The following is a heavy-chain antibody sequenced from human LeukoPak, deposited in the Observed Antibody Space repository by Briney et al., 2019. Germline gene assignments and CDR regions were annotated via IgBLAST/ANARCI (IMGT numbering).Heavy chain of an antibody. CDR1: GYTFTSYD. CDR3: ARSYYYDSGGYHHDWFDP. D-gene: IGHD3-22*01. J-gene: IGHJ5*02. Sequence: GSSVKVSCKASGYTFTSYDINWVRQATGQGLEWMGWMNPNSGNTGYAQKFQGRVTITRNTSISTAYMELSSLRSEDTAVYYCARSYYYDSGGYHHDWFDPWGQGTLVTVSS. V-gene: IGHV1-8*01. CDR2: MNPNSGNT.